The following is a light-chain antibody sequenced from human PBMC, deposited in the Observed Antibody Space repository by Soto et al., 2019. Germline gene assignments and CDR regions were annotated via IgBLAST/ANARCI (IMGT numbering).Light chain of an antibody. CDR3: LQYNTYPWT. Sequence: DIQMTQSPSSLSASVGDRVTITCRASQGIRNDLDWFQQKPVKAPERLIYAASSLQSGVPSRFSGSGSGTEFTLTISSLQAEDFATYYCLQYNTYPWTFGQGTKVDIK. CDR1: QGIRND. CDR2: AAS. J-gene: IGKJ1*01. V-gene: IGKV1-17*01.